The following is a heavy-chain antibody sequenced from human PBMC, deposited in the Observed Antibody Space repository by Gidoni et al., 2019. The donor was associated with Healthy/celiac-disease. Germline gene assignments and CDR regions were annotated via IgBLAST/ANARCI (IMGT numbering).Heavy chain of an antibody. Sequence: QVQLQQWGAGRLKPSVTLSLTCAVFRGPFSGYYWSWIRQPPGKGLEWIGEINHSGSTNYNPSLKSRVTISVDTSKNQFSLKLSSVTAADTAVYYCARAYCSGGSCYYYYFDYWGQGTLVTVSS. CDR2: INHSGST. CDR3: ARAYCSGGSCYYYYFDY. V-gene: IGHV4-34*01. J-gene: IGHJ4*02. D-gene: IGHD2-15*01. CDR1: RGPFSGYY.